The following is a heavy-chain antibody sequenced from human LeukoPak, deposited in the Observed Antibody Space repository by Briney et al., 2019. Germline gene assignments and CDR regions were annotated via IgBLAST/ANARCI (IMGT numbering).Heavy chain of an antibody. D-gene: IGHD6-19*01. V-gene: IGHV4-4*07. J-gene: IGHJ5*02. Sequence: SETLSLTCTVSGGSISSYYWSWIRQPAGKGLEWIGRIYTSGSTNYNPSLKSRVTMSVDTSKNQFSLKLSSVTAADTAVYYCARDQAIAVAGMPPHGWFDPWGQGTLVTVSS. CDR3: ARDQAIAVAGMPPHGWFDP. CDR2: IYTSGST. CDR1: GGSISSYY.